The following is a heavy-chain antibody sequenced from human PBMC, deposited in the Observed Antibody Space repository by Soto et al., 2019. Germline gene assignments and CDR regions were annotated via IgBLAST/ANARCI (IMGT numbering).Heavy chain of an antibody. Sequence: QVQLVQSGAEVKKPGASVKVSCKASGYTFTNYYMHWVRQAPGQGLEWMGLINPSGATTTYARRFQGRVTMTRDTSTSTVYMELSSLRSEDTAVYYCARKGDTISGVVMEYYFAYWGQGTLVTVSS. CDR2: INPSGATT. CDR3: ARKGDTISGVVMEYYFAY. J-gene: IGHJ4*02. D-gene: IGHD3-3*01. V-gene: IGHV1-46*01. CDR1: GYTFTNYY.